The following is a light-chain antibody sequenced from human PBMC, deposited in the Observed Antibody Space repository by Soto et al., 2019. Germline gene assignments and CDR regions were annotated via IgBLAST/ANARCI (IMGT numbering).Light chain of an antibody. Sequence: IVMTQSPATLSVSPGERATLSCRAGQTIYSNVAWYQQKPGQAPRLLIYDASNRATGIPARFSGSGSGTDFTLTISSLEPEDFAVYYCQQRNNWPPVTFGGGTKVDIK. V-gene: IGKV3-11*01. CDR2: DAS. CDR3: QQRNNWPPVT. J-gene: IGKJ4*01. CDR1: QTIYSN.